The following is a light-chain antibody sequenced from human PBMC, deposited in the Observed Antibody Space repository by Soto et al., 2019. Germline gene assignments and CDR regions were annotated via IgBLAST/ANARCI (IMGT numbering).Light chain of an antibody. CDR1: SSDVGGYNY. J-gene: IGLJ1*01. Sequence: QSALTQPASVSWSPGQSITISCTGTSSDVGGYNYVSWYQQHPGKAPKLMIYEVCNRPSGVSNRFSGSKSGNTASLIISGLQAEDEADYYCSSYTSSSTLVFETGTKLTVL. V-gene: IGLV2-14*01. CDR3: SSYTSSSTLV. CDR2: EVC.